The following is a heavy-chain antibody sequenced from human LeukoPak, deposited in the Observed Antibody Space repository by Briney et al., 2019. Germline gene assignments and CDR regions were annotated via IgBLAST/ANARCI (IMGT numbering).Heavy chain of an antibody. J-gene: IGHJ3*01. D-gene: IGHD3-16*01. CDR1: GYTFSNYA. CDR3: AREDPGGALDV. V-gene: IGHV1-18*01. CDR2: IGAYNGNP. Sequence: ASVTVSCKASGYTFSNYAISWVRQAPGQGLEWMGWIGAYNGNPDYTQSLQGRVTMTTDTSTGTAYMELRSLKSDDTAVYYCAREDPGGALDVWGRGTMVTVS.